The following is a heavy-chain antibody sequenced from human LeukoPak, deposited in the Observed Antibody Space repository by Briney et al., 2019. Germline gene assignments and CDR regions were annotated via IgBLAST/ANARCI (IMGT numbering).Heavy chain of an antibody. CDR3: ARVSDYYYYYMDV. J-gene: IGHJ6*03. CDR2: IYYSGST. CDR1: GNSFGNYY. V-gene: IGHV4-59*01. Sequence: SETLSLTCTVSGNSFGNYYWSWIRQPPGKGLEWIGYIYYSGSTNYNPSLKSRVTISVDTSKNQFSLKLSSVTAADTAVYYCARVSDYYYYYMDVWGKGTTVTVSS.